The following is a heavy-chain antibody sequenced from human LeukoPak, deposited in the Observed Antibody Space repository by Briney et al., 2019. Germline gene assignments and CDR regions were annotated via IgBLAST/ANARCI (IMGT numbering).Heavy chain of an antibody. J-gene: IGHJ4*02. D-gene: IGHD6-19*01. Sequence: PSETLSLTCAVYGGSFSGYYWSWIRQPPGKGLEWIGEINHSGSTNYNPSLKSRVTISEDTSKNQFSLKLSSVTAADTAVYFCARNSGWYGSPFDYWGQGTLVTVSS. V-gene: IGHV4-34*01. CDR2: INHSGST. CDR3: ARNSGWYGSPFDY. CDR1: GGSFSGYY.